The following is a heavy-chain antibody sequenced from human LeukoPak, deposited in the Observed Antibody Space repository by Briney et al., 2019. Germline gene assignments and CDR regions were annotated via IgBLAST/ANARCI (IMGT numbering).Heavy chain of an antibody. CDR2: IYYSGST. J-gene: IGHJ5*02. CDR3: ARSPSPSWFDP. Sequence: SETLSLTCTVSGGSISSYYWSWIRQPPGKGLEWIGYIYYSGSTNYNPSLKSRVTISVDTSKNQFSLKLSSVTAADTAVYYCARSPSPSWFDPWGQGTLVTVSS. CDR1: GGSISSYY. V-gene: IGHV4-59*01.